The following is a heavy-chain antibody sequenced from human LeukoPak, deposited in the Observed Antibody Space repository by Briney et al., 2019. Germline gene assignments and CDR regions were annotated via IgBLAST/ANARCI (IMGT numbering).Heavy chain of an antibody. V-gene: IGHV3-33*01. J-gene: IGHJ4*02. CDR2: IYYDGRDK. CDR1: GLTFENYG. Sequence: GTSLRLSCAASGLTFENYGMHWVRQAPGKGLEWVSIIYYDGRDKYYADSVKGRFTVSRDNSKNTLYMQMNSLRDEDTAVYYCATDRSLSYFDYWGQGTLITVSS. CDR3: ATDRSLSYFDY.